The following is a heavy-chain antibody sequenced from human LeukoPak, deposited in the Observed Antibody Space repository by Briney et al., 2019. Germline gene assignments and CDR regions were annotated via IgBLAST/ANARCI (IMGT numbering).Heavy chain of an antibody. CDR1: GFTFSSYA. V-gene: IGHV3-23*01. D-gene: IGHD4-17*01. CDR2: ISGSGGST. J-gene: IGHJ4*02. Sequence: GGSLRLSCAASGFTFSSYAMSWVRQAPGKGLEWVSAISGSGGSTYYADSVKGRFTISRDNSKNTLYLQMNSLRAEDTAVYYCARADYGDYGGAFDYWGQGTLVTVSS. CDR3: ARADYGDYGGAFDY.